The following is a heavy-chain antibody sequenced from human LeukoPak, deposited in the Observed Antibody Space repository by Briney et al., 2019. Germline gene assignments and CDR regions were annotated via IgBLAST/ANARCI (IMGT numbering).Heavy chain of an antibody. J-gene: IGHJ3*02. CDR3: ARAARYDILTGYYIVDAFDI. V-gene: IGHV1-8*01. CDR2: MNPNSGNT. D-gene: IGHD3-9*01. Sequence: GASVKVSCKASGYTFTSYDINWVRQATGQGLEWMGWMNPNSGNTGYAQKFQGRVTMTRNTSISTAYMELSSLRSEDTAVYYCARAARYDILTGYYIVDAFDIWGQGTMVTVSS. CDR1: GYTFTSYD.